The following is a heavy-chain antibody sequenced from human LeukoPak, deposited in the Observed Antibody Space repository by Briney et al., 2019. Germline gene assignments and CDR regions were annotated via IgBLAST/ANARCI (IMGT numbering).Heavy chain of an antibody. CDR3: ARDPHSLDY. V-gene: IGHV3-48*02. Sequence: GRSLRLSCAVSGITFRNYAMHWVRQTPGKGLEWLAYIRSGGSPIYYADSVKGRFTISRDNARNSLFLQMNSLRDEDTAVYYCARDPHSLDYWGPGTLVTVSS. CDR1: GITFRNYA. J-gene: IGHJ4*02. CDR2: IRSGGSPI.